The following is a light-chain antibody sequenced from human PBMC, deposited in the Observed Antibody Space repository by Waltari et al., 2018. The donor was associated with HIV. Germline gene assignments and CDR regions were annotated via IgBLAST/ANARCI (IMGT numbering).Light chain of an antibody. J-gene: IGKJ1*01. CDR2: AAS. Sequence: DIQMTQSHSYLSASVGAGVTITSRTRQSISSYLNWYQQKPGKAPKLLIYAASSSQSGFPSRFSGSASGTDFTLTISSLQPEDFSTYYCQQSYTTPRTFGQGTKVEIK. V-gene: IGKV1-39*01. CDR3: QQSYTTPRT. CDR1: QSISSY.